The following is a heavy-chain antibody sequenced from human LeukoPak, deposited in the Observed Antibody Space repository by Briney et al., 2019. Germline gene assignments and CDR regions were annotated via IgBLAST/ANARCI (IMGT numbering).Heavy chain of an antibody. J-gene: IGHJ4*02. Sequence: PGGSLRLSCAASGFTVSSSYMSWVRQAPGQGLEWVSVIYDGGNTNYADFVKGRFTISRDNSKNTLFLQMNSLRAEDTAVYYCVGATQWLAYDYWGQGTLVTVSS. CDR2: IYDGGNT. D-gene: IGHD6-19*01. CDR1: GFTVSSSY. CDR3: VGATQWLAYDY. V-gene: IGHV3-53*01.